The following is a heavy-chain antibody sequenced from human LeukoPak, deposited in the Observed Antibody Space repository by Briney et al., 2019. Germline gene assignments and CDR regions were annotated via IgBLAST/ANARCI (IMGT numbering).Heavy chain of an antibody. Sequence: GGSLRLSCAASGXTFSSYAMSWVRQAPGKGREWVSDISTSGRSTYYADSVKGRFTISRHNSKNTLYLQMNSLRAEDTAIYCCAKDQGFGDPPSDYWGQGTLVTVSS. CDR2: ISTSGRST. CDR1: GXTFSSYA. D-gene: IGHD3-10*01. CDR3: AKDQGFGDPPSDY. V-gene: IGHV3-23*01. J-gene: IGHJ4*02.